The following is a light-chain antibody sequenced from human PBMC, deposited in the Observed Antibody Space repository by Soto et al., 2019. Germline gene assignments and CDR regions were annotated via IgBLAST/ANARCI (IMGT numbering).Light chain of an antibody. Sequence: EIVLTQSPGTLSLSPGERATLSCRASQSVGSDFLAWYQQRPGQPPRILIFGASGRAAGIPDRFSGSGSGTDFTLTISRLEPEDFAVYSCQQYGSLSWAFGQGTKVEI. J-gene: IGKJ1*01. CDR3: QQYGSLSWA. CDR2: GAS. V-gene: IGKV3-20*01. CDR1: QSVGSDF.